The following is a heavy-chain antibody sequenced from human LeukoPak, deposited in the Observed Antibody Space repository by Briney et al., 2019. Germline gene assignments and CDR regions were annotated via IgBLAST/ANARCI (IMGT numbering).Heavy chain of an antibody. CDR3: TTAMVVTAILYFQH. V-gene: IGHV3-15*01. CDR1: GFTLSDAC. J-gene: IGHJ1*01. CDR2: IKSKTDDETT. D-gene: IGHD2-21*02. Sequence: PGGSLRLSCAASGFTLSDACMSWVRQAPGKGLGWVGRIKSKTDDETTDYAAPVKGRFTISRDDSKNTLYLQMNSLKTEDTAVYYCTTAMVVTAILYFQHWGQGTLVTVSS.